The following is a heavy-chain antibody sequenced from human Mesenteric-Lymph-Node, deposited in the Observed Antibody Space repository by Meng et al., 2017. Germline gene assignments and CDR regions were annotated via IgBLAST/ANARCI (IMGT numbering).Heavy chain of an antibody. J-gene: IGHJ5*02. CDR1: SYTFTNYG. D-gene: IGHD2-2*01. CDR3: AKTPTTSWVGGWFDP. Sequence: QVFLVQSGVEVKKPGASVKVSCKASSYTFTNYGITWVRQATGQGLEWMGWVSSFNGDTNYAPKFQGRVTMTTDRSTTTAYMELRSLTSEDTAVYYCAKTPTTSWVGGWFDPWGQGTLVTVSS. V-gene: IGHV1-18*04. CDR2: VSSFNGDT.